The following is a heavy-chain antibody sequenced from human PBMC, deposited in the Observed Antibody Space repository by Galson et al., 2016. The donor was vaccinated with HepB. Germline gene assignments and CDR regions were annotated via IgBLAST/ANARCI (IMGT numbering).Heavy chain of an antibody. CDR2: ISGSGGST. D-gene: IGHD3-22*01. V-gene: IGHV3-23*01. J-gene: IGHJ4*02. CDR3: AKEDCMIVVGGFDY. Sequence: SLRLSCAASGFSFNNYAMSWVRQAPGKGLEWVSGISGSGGSTYSADSVQGRFTISRDNSTNTLYLQMNSLRAEDTAVYYCAKEDCMIVVGGFDYWGQGTLVTVSS. CDR1: GFSFNNYA.